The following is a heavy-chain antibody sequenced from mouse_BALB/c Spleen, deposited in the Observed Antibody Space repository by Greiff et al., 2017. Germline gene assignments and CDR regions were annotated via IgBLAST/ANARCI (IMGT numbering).Heavy chain of an antibody. V-gene: IGHV5-6-5*01. J-gene: IGHJ3*01. CDR1: GFTFSSYA. CDR3: AREGKMITTTWFAY. Sequence: DVQLVESGGGLVQPGGSRKLSCAASGFTFSSYAMSWVRQTPEKRLEWVASISSGGSTYYPDSVKGRFTISRDNARNILYLQMSSLRSEDTAMYYCAREGKMITTTWFAYWGQGTLVTVSA. CDR2: ISSGGST. D-gene: IGHD2-4*01.